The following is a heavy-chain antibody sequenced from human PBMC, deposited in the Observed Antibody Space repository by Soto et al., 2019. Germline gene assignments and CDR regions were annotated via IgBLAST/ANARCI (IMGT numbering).Heavy chain of an antibody. D-gene: IGHD4-17*01. CDR3: ARAYGDYDHYDS. CDR1: GGSFSVSDCY. Sequence: QVQLQESGPGLVKPSQTLSLTCTVSGGSFSVSDCYWTWIRQPPGKGLEWIGYIYYSGSTYYNPSLSGRVTISVDRSKSQFSLELSSVTAADTAVYYCARAYGDYDHYDSWGQGTLVTVSS. CDR2: IYYSGST. V-gene: IGHV4-30-4*01. J-gene: IGHJ4*02.